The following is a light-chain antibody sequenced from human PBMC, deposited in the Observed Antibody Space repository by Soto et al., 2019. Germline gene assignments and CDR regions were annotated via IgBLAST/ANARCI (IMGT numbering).Light chain of an antibody. Sequence: VLTVCPGALSLTPEERATLSCRASQHIRSNYLAWYQHKPGQAPRLLIYGASSRATGIPDRFSGSGSGTDFTLTISSLGPEDFAVYYCQQRSTLPPFSSGPGAKADI. CDR2: GAS. CDR1: QHIRSNY. V-gene: IGKV3D-20*02. CDR3: QQRSTLPPFS. J-gene: IGKJ3*01.